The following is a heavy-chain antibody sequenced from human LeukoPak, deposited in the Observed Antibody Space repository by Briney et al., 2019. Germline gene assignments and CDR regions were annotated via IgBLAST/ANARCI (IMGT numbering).Heavy chain of an antibody. Sequence: SETLSLTCAVYGGSFSGYYWSWIRQPPGKGLEWIGEINHSGSTNYNPSLKSRVTISVDTSKNQFSPKLSSVTAADTAVYYCARDIVATRWYYYYYYMDVWGKGTTVTVSS. V-gene: IGHV4-34*01. D-gene: IGHD5-12*01. CDR1: GGSFSGYY. CDR2: INHSGST. CDR3: ARDIVATRWYYYYYYMDV. J-gene: IGHJ6*03.